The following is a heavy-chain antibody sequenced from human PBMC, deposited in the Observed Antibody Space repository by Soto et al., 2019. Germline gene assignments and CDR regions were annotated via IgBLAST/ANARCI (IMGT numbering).Heavy chain of an antibody. CDR1: GFSLSTSGVS. J-gene: IGHJ5*02. V-gene: IGHV2-5*02. CDR2: IYWDDDK. Sequence: QITLKESGPTLVKPTQTLTLTCTFSGFSLSTSGVSVGWIRQPPGKALEWLAVIYWDDDKRYSPSLKSRLTNTKDTSKNQVVLTMTNMDPLDTATYYCARGYYPTNWFDPWGQGTLVTVSS. D-gene: IGHD6-25*01. CDR3: ARGYYPTNWFDP.